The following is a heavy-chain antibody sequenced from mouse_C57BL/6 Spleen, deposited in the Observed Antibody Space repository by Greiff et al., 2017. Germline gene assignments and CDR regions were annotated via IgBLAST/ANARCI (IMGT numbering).Heavy chain of an antibody. CDR3: ARRGYSGSSYCYFDV. J-gene: IGHJ1*03. Sequence: EVKLQESGPELVKPGASVKISCKASGYSFTDYNMNWVKQSNGKSLEWIGVINPNYGTTSYNQKFKGKATLTVDQSSSTAYMQLNSLTSEDSAVYYCARRGYSGSSYCYFDVWGTGTTVTVSP. CDR2: INPNYGTT. D-gene: IGHD1-1*01. CDR1: GYSFTDYN. V-gene: IGHV1-39*01.